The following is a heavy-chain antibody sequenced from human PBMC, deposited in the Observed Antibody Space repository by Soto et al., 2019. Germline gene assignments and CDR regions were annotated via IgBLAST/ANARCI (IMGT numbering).Heavy chain of an antibody. CDR3: AKELGEYIAAAGTNYYYYMDV. J-gene: IGHJ6*03. D-gene: IGHD6-13*01. CDR2: ISYDGSNK. Sequence: GGSLRLSCAASGFTFSSYGMHWVRQAPGKGLEWVAVISYDGSNKYYADSVKGRFTISRDNSKNTLYLQMNSLRAEDTAVYYCAKELGEYIAAAGTNYYYYMDVWGKGTTVTVSS. CDR1: GFTFSSYG. V-gene: IGHV3-30*18.